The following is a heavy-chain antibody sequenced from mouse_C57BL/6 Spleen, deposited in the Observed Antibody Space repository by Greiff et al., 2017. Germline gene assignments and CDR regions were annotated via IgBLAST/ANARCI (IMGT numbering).Heavy chain of an antibody. J-gene: IGHJ1*03. Sequence: VQLQQSGPGLVKPSQSLSLTCSVTGYSITSGYYWNWIRQFPGNKLEWMGYISYDGSNNYNPSLKNRISITLDTSKNQFFLKLNSVTTEDTATYYCAREGDYGNPYWYFDVWGTGTTVTVSS. CDR2: ISYDGSN. D-gene: IGHD2-1*01. CDR1: GYSITSGYY. V-gene: IGHV3-6*01. CDR3: AREGDYGNPYWYFDV.